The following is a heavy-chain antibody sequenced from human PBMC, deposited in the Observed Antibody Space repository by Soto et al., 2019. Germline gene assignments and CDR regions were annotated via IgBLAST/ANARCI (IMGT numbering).Heavy chain of an antibody. J-gene: IGHJ6*03. V-gene: IGHV1-8*01. CDR2: INGNNGNT. Sequence: ASVKVSCKASSYTFTSYGVSGVRQAPGQGLEWMGWINGNNGNTGYAQKFQGRVTMTRNTSTSTAYMELSSLRSEDTAVYYCARKGLMSRYCSGGSCYLRYYYYMDVWGKGTTVTVSS. CDR3: ARKGLMSRYCSGGSCYLRYYYYMDV. D-gene: IGHD2-15*01. CDR1: SYTFTSYG.